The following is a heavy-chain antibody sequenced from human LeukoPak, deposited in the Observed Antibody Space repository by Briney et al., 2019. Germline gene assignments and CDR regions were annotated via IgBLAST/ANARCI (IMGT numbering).Heavy chain of an antibody. J-gene: IGHJ6*02. V-gene: IGHV4-59*01. CDR2: IYYSGST. Sequence: SETLSLTCTVSGGSISSYYWSWLRQPPGKGLEWIGYIYYSGSTNYNPSLKSRVTISVDTSKNQFSLKLSSVTAADTAVYYCARATRLTRYCSSTSCYPPSGLDVWGQGTTVTVSS. CDR1: GGSISSYY. D-gene: IGHD2-2*01. CDR3: ARATRLTRYCSSTSCYPPSGLDV.